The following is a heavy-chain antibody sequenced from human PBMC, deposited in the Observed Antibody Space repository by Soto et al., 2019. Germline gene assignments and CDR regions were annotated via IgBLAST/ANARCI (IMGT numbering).Heavy chain of an antibody. V-gene: IGHV3-33*01. D-gene: IGHD5-12*01. J-gene: IGHJ4*02. CDR1: GFTFSSYG. CDR2: IWYDGSNK. Sequence: QVQLVESGGGVVQPGRSLRLSCAASGFTFSSYGMHWVRQAPGKGLEWVAVIWYDGSNKYYADSVKGRFTISRDNSKNTLYLQMNSLRAEDTAVYYCVPSAVGGYSGYDFGSRFDYWGQGTLVTVSS. CDR3: VPSAVGGYSGYDFGSRFDY.